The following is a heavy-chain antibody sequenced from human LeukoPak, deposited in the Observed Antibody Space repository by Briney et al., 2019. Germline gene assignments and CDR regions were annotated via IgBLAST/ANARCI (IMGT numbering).Heavy chain of an antibody. CDR1: GYTFTSYG. V-gene: IGHV1-18*01. Sequence: ASVKVSCKASGYTFTSYGISWVRQAPGQGLEWMGWISAYNGNTNYAQKLQGRVTVTTDTSTSTAYMELRSLRSDDTAVYYCARDRSLRYYYGSGSDHFDYWGQGTLVTVSS. CDR3: ARDRSLRYYYGSGSDHFDY. J-gene: IGHJ4*02. CDR2: ISAYNGNT. D-gene: IGHD3-10*01.